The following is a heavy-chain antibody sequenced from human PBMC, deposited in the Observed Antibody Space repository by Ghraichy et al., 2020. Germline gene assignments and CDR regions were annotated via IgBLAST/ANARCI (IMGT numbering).Heavy chain of an antibody. V-gene: IGHV3-21*01. CDR3: AREGTYRWGSSSPDY. Sequence: GGSLRLSCAASGFTFSSYSMNWVRQAPGKGLEWVSSISSSSSYIYYADSVKGRFTISRDNAKNSLYLQMNSLRAEDTAVYYCAREGTYRWGSSSPDYWGQGTLVTVSS. CDR1: GFTFSSYS. D-gene: IGHD6-6*01. J-gene: IGHJ4*02. CDR2: ISSSSSYI.